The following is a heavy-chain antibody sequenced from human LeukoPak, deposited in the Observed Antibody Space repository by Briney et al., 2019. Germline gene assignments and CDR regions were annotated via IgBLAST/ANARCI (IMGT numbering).Heavy chain of an antibody. V-gene: IGHV1-69*05. J-gene: IGHJ5*02. CDR3: ARDNSVRDEAWWFSP. Sequence: SVKVSCKASGGTFSSYAISWVRQAPGQGLEWMGGIIPIFGTANYAQTFQGRVTLTRDMSTSTDYLELSSLRSEDTAVYYCARDNSVRDEAWWFSPWGQGTLVTVSS. CDR1: GGTFSSYA. CDR2: IIPIFGTA. D-gene: IGHD5-24*01.